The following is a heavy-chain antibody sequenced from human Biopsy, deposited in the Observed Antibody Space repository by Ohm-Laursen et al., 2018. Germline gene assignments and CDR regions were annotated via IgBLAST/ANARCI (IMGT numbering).Heavy chain of an antibody. CDR1: GGSISDSTYH. CDR3: ARQVDFWSGYVDY. CDR2: IYYSGNT. D-gene: IGHD3-3*01. V-gene: IGHV4-39*01. Sequence: PSDTLSLTCPVSGGSISDSTYHWGWIRQSPGKGLEWIGNIYYSGNTDYSPSLKSRVTISVDTSNNQFSLKLRSVTAADTAVYYCARQVDFWSGYVDYWGQGTLVAVSS. J-gene: IGHJ4*02.